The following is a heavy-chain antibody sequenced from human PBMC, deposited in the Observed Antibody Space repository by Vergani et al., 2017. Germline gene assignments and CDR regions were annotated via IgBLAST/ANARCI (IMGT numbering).Heavy chain of an antibody. J-gene: IGHJ4*02. CDR3: ARGALVTMVRGVIFDY. Sequence: QVQLQQWGAGLLKPSETLSLTCAVYGGSFSGYYWSWIRQPPGKGLEWIGEINHSGSTNYNPSLKSRVTISVDTSKNQFSLKLSSVTAADTAVYYCARGALVTMVRGVIFDYWGQGTLVTVSS. D-gene: IGHD3-10*01. V-gene: IGHV4-34*01. CDR2: INHSGST. CDR1: GGSFSGYY.